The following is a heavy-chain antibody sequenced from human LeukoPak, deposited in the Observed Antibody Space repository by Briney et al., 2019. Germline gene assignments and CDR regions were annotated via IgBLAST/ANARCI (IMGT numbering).Heavy chain of an antibody. J-gene: IGHJ3*02. CDR1: GFTFSYYR. D-gene: IGHD6-13*01. Sequence: PGGSLRLSCAASGFTFSYYRMNWVRQAPGKGLEWVSSISSSSNYIYYADSVKGRFTIPRDNAKNSLYLQMNSLRAEDTAVYYWARGGAGAGLDAFDIWGQGTVVTVSS. V-gene: IGHV3-21*01. CDR2: ISSSSNYI. CDR3: ARGGAGAGLDAFDI.